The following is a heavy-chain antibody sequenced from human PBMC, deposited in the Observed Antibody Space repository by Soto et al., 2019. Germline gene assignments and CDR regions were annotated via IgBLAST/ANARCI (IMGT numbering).Heavy chain of an antibody. Sequence: QVQLVQSGAEVKKPGSSVKVSCKASGGTFSSYAISWVRQAPGQGLEWMGGIIPIFGTANYAQKFQGRVTITADKSSSTAYMELSSLRSEDTAVYYCARDVLAARLVYWFDPWGQGTLVTVSS. CDR2: IIPIFGTA. J-gene: IGHJ5*02. V-gene: IGHV1-69*06. CDR1: GGTFSSYA. CDR3: ARDVLAARLVYWFDP. D-gene: IGHD6-6*01.